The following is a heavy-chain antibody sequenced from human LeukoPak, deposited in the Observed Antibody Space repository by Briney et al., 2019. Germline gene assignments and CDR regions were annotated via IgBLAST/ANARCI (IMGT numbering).Heavy chain of an antibody. CDR2: ISAGGTTT. D-gene: IGHD2-15*01. Sequence: GGSLRLSCAASGFTFSSFGMHWVRQAPGKGLEWVSVISAGGTTTYYANSVKGRFTISRDNSKNTLYLQMNSLRAEDTAVYYCASRDPCGGSCYGLRYWGQGTLVTVSS. CDR1: GFTFSSFG. CDR3: ASRDPCGGSCYGLRY. V-gene: IGHV3-23*01. J-gene: IGHJ4*02.